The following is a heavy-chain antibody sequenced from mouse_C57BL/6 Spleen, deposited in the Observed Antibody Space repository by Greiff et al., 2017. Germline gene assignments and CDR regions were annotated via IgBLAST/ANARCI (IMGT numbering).Heavy chain of an antibody. Sequence: QVQLQQSGAELVKPGASVKMSCKASGYTFTSYWITWVKQRPGQGLEWIGDIYPGSGSTNYNEKFKSKATLTVDTSSSTAYMQLSSLTSEDSAVYYCARRRPHSSGYLDYWGQGTTLTVSS. CDR2: IYPGSGST. CDR1: GYTFTSYW. CDR3: ARRRPHSSGYLDY. J-gene: IGHJ2*01. D-gene: IGHD3-2*02. V-gene: IGHV1-55*01.